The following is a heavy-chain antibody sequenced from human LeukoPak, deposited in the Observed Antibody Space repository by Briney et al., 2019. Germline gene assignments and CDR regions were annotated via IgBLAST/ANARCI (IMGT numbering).Heavy chain of an antibody. CDR2: IDPSDSYT. CDR3: ARHVSQGYCSSTSCYPGTWFDP. Sequence: GESLKISCKGSGYSFTSYWISWVRQMPGKGLEWMGRIDPSDSYTNYSPSFQGHVTISADKSISTAYLQWSSLKASDTAMYYRARHVSQGYCSSTSCYPGTWFDPWGQGTLVTVSS. D-gene: IGHD2-2*01. CDR1: GYSFTSYW. J-gene: IGHJ5*02. V-gene: IGHV5-10-1*01.